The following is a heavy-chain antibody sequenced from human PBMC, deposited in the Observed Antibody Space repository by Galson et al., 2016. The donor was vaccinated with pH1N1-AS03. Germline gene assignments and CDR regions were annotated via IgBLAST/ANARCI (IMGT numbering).Heavy chain of an antibody. CDR3: AKDRNDYRLHYFSGSDV. Sequence: SLRLSCATSGFTFTDFAVSWVRQAPGGGLEWVSATSSSGGGTYYAESVKGRFTISRDYSKNTVDLQMNSLRAEDTAVYYCAKDRNDYRLHYFSGSDVWGQGTTVIVSS. V-gene: IGHV3-23*01. J-gene: IGHJ6*02. CDR1: GFTFTDFA. CDR2: TSSSGGGT. D-gene: IGHD1-1*01.